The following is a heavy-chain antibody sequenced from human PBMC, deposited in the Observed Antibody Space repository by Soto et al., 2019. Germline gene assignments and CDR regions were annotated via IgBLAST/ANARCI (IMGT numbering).Heavy chain of an antibody. CDR1: AYPFTSYG. D-gene: IGHD2-15*01. V-gene: IGHV1-18*01. CDR2: ISVYNGNT. J-gene: IGHJ6*02. Sequence: QVQLVQSGVEVKNPGASVRVSCKASAYPFTSYGISWVRQAPGQGLEWMGWISVYNGNTNYAREVQGRITLTTDTSTSTAYMELRSLRSDDTAGYYCARGFLSVLPYYYYGLDVWGQGTTVIVSS. CDR3: ARGFLSVLPYYYYGLDV.